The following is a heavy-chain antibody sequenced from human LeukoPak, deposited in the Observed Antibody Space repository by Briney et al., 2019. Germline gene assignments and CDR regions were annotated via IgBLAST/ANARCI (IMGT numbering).Heavy chain of an antibody. J-gene: IGHJ4*02. CDR3: ARSGLSRFGF. CDR2: ISGSGDT. Sequence: GGSLRFSCAASGLTFSSYAMGWVRQAPGKGLEWVSAISGSGDTYYADSVKGRFTISRDNSKNTLYLQMNSLRAEDTAVYYCARSGLSRFGFWGQGTLVTVSS. V-gene: IGHV3-23*01. D-gene: IGHD2/OR15-2a*01. CDR1: GLTFSSYA.